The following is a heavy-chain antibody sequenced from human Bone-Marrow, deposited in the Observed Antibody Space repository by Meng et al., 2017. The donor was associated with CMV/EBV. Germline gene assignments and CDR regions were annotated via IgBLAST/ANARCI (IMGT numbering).Heavy chain of an antibody. CDR3: ASSSSSGRGGAIYYYYAMDV. V-gene: IGHV1-69*10. J-gene: IGHJ6*02. D-gene: IGHD6-6*01. Sequence: SVKVSCKASGGTFSSYAISWVRQAPGQGLEWMGGIIPILGIANYAQKFQGRVTITADKSTSTAYMELSSLRSEDTAVYYCASSSSSGRGGAIYYYYAMDVWGQGTTAAVSS. CDR1: GGTFSSYA. CDR2: IIPILGIA.